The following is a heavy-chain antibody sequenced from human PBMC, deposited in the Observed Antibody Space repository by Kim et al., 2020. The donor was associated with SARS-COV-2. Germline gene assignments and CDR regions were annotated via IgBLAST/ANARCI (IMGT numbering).Heavy chain of an antibody. Sequence: GGSLRLSCAASGFTFSSYAMSWVRQAPGKGLEWVSAISDSGGSTYYADSVTGRFTISRDNSENTPYLQMNSVRAEDTAVSYCAKEGPIAVAGGWTWGQGTLVTVSS. CDR3: AKEGPIAVAGGWT. CDR2: ISDSGGST. V-gene: IGHV3-23*01. CDR1: GFTFSSYA. D-gene: IGHD6-19*01. J-gene: IGHJ4*02.